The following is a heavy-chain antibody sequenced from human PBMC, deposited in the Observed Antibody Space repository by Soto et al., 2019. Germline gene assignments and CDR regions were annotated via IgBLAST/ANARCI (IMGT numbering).Heavy chain of an antibody. CDR2: IIPIFGTA. CDR1: GGTFSSYA. J-gene: IGHJ6*02. CDR3: ARRDYGDYRGYRYYYYGMDV. D-gene: IGHD4-17*01. V-gene: IGHV1-69*13. Sequence: SVKVSCKASGGTFSSYAISWVRQAPGQGLEWMGGIIPIFGTANYAQKFQGRVTITADESTSTAYMELSSLRSEDTAVYYCARRDYGDYRGYRYYYYGMDVWGQGTTVTVSS.